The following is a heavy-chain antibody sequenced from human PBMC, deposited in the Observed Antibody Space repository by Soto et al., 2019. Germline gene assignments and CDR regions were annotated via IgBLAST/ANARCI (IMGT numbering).Heavy chain of an antibody. CDR1: GFSLSTSGVG. CDR2: IYWNDDK. Sequence: QITLKESGPTLVKPTQTLTLTCTFSGFSLSTSGVGVGWIRQPPGEALEWLGIIYWNDDKLYRPSLKRRLTLTKDTSKNQVVLTMTNMGPVDTATYYCAKRRGAFDIWGQGTMVTVSS. J-gene: IGHJ3*02. CDR3: AKRRGAFDI. V-gene: IGHV2-5*01.